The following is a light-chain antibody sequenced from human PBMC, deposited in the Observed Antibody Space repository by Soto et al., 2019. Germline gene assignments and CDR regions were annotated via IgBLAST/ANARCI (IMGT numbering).Light chain of an antibody. CDR2: EVT. CDR3: SSDAGNYNYV. Sequence: SALTQPPSASGSLGQSVTIPCTGTSSDVGGYDHVSWYQQHPGKAPKLMIYEVTKRPAGVPDRFSGSKSGNTASLTVSGLQAEDEADYYCSSDAGNYNYVFGTGTKVTVL. CDR1: SSDVGGYDH. V-gene: IGLV2-8*01. J-gene: IGLJ1*01.